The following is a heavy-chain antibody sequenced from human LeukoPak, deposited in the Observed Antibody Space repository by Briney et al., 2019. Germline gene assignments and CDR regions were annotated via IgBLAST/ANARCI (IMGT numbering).Heavy chain of an antibody. V-gene: IGHV3-74*01. CDR3: ARRAANWGNYYFDY. J-gene: IGHJ4*02. CDR1: RFTFSSYW. CDR2: INSNGGNT. D-gene: IGHD7-27*01. Sequence: GGSLRLSCAASRFTFSSYWMHWVRQAPGKGLVWVSGINSNGGNTYYADSVKGRFAISRDNAKNSLYLQINSLRAEDTAVYYCARRAANWGNYYFDYWGQGTLVTVSS.